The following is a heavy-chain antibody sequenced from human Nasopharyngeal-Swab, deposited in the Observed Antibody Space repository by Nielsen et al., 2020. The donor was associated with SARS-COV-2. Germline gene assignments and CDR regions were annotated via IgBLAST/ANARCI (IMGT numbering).Heavy chain of an antibody. V-gene: IGHV1-8*03. CDR1: GYTFTSYD. CDR2: MNPNSGNT. J-gene: IGHJ5*02. D-gene: IGHD6-6*01. Sequence: ASVKVSCKASGYTFTSYDINWVRQATGQGLEWMGWMNPNSGNTGYAQKFQGRVTITRNTSISTAYMELSSLRSEDTAVYYCARDFEQFYSSSPSWFDPWGQGTLVTVSS. CDR3: ARDFEQFYSSSPSWFDP.